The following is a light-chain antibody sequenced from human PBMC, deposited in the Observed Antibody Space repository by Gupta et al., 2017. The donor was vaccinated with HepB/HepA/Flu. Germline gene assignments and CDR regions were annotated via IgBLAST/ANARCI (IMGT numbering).Light chain of an antibody. CDR1: SIGSKR. J-gene: IGLJ2*01. V-gene: IGLV3-21*04. CDR3: QVWHNGGDVF. Sequence: SYELTQSPSVSVAPGPTAKITCGGDSIGSKRVHWYQQKAGQAPVLVMYYDSDRPSGIPERFSGSNPGNTATLTISRVEAGDEADYYCQVWHNGGDVFFGGGTKLTVL. CDR2: YDS.